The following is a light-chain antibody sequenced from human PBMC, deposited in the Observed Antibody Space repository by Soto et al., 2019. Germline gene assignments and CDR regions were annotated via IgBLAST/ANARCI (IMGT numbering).Light chain of an antibody. Sequence: EIVLTQSPATLSLSPGEIATLSCRASQSVSSYLAWYQQKPGQAPRLLIYDASNRATGIPARFSGSGSGTDFTLTISSLEPEDFAVYYCQQRSNWPLTFGGGTKV. CDR2: DAS. CDR3: QQRSNWPLT. J-gene: IGKJ4*01. V-gene: IGKV3-11*01. CDR1: QSVSSY.